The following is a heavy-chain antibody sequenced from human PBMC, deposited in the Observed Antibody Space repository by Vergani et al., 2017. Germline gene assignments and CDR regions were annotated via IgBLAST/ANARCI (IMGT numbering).Heavy chain of an antibody. CDR3: AKYSVDIAALRGDYYYYYMDV. CDR2: MSWDGGST. J-gene: IGHJ6*03. CDR1: GFTFDDYT. D-gene: IGHD6-6*01. Sequence: EVQLVESGGVVVQPGGSLRLSCAASGFTFDDYTMHWVRQAPGKGLEWVSLMSWDGGSTYYADSVKGRFTISRDNSKNSLYLQMNSLRTEDTALYYCAKYSVDIAALRGDYYYYYMDVWGKGTTVTVSS. V-gene: IGHV3-43*01.